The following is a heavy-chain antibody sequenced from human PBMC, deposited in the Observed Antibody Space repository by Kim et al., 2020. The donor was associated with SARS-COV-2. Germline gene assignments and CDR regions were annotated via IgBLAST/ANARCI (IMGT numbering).Heavy chain of an antibody. Sequence: LKSRVTMSVDTSQNQFSQKLSSVTAADTAVYYCARGGITMIPHYYYGMDVWGQGTTVTVSS. V-gene: IGHV4-34*01. CDR3: ARGGITMIPHYYYGMDV. J-gene: IGHJ6*02. D-gene: IGHD3-22*01.